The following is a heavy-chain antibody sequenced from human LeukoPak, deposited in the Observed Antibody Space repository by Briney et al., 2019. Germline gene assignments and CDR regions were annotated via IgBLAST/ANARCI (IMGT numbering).Heavy chain of an antibody. D-gene: IGHD2-15*01. J-gene: IGHJ5*02. Sequence: PAETLSLTCAVSGGSFSGYYWTWIRQPPGKGLECIGEINHNGRTNYNPSLKSRVIMSVDTSKNQFSRKLSSVTAADTAVHYGARPLGYCSDSRCPQSWFDPWGQGTLVTVSS. V-gene: IGHV4-34*01. CDR2: INHNGRT. CDR1: GGSFSGYY. CDR3: ARPLGYCSDSRCPQSWFDP.